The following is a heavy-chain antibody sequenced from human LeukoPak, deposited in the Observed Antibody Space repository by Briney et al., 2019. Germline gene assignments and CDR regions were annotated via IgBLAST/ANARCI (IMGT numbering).Heavy chain of an antibody. Sequence: QPGGSLRLSCAASGFTFSSYAMNWVRQAPGKGLEWVSVISGSCTSTDYADSVKGRFTISRDNSKNTLYLQMNSLRAEDTALYYCARATHYYESSGYDYWGQGTLVTVSS. CDR3: ARATHYYESSGYDY. CDR2: ISGSCTST. CDR1: GFTFSSYA. D-gene: IGHD3-22*01. V-gene: IGHV3-23*01. J-gene: IGHJ4*02.